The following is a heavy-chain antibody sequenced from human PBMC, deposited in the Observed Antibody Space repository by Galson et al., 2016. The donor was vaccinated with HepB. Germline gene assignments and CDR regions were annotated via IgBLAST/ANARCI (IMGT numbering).Heavy chain of an antibody. CDR3: ARRVPVDKTPRPPRCFDP. CDR1: DDPLRGSTSF. V-gene: IGHV4-39*01. J-gene: IGHJ5*02. CDR2: IHYTGST. Sequence: ETLSLACTVSDDPLRGSTSFWGWIRQPPGKGLEWIGNIHYTGSTYYNPSLKSRVTIFVDTSKNKFSLKLTSVTAADTAVYYCARRVPVDKTPRPPRCFDPWGQGTLVTVSS. D-gene: IGHD2-2*01.